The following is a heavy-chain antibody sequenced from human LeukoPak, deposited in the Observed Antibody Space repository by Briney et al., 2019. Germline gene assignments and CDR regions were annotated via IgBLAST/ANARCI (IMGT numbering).Heavy chain of an antibody. Sequence: PGGSLRLSCAASGFTFSSYAMSWVRQAPGKGLVWVSHVNNDGSATSYADSVKGRFTISRDSAKNTVYLHMNSLRVEDTAVYYCTSFFETNWGQGTPVTVSS. J-gene: IGHJ4*02. CDR2: VNNDGSAT. V-gene: IGHV3-74*01. CDR3: TSFFETN. D-gene: IGHD2/OR15-2a*01. CDR1: GFTFSSYA.